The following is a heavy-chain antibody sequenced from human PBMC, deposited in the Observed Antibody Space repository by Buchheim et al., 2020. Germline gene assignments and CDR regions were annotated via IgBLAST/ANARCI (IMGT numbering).Heavy chain of an antibody. CDR1: GGSISSSSYY. V-gene: IGHV4-39*01. Sequence: QLQLQESGPGLVKPSETLSLTCTVSGGSISSSSYYWGWIRQPPGKGLEWIGSIYYSGDTYNTPSLKSRVTMSIDTSKSQLFLNLSSVTAADTAVYYCARLFNYMDVWGKGTT. CDR3: ARLFNYMDV. CDR2: IYYSGDT. J-gene: IGHJ6*03.